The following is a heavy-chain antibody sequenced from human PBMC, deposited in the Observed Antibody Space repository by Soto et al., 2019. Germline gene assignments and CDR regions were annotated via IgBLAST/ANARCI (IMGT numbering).Heavy chain of an antibody. CDR2: MNPYNGNT. V-gene: IGHV1-8*01. CDR3: APRKERYGPHYFDH. Sequence: ASVKVSCKASGYTFNTYDIYWMRQATGQGLEWMGWMNPYNGNTGYAQKFQGRVTVTRNTSISTVYMELSGLRPDDTAVYYCAPRKERYGPHYFDHWGQGSQVTVSS. D-gene: IGHD1-1*01. CDR1: GYTFNTYD. J-gene: IGHJ4*02.